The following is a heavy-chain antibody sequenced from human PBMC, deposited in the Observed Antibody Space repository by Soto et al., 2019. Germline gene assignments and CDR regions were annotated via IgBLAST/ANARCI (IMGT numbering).Heavy chain of an antibody. D-gene: IGHD2-2*01. J-gene: IGHJ6*02. CDR2: ISYDGSNK. Sequence: QVQLVESGGGVVQPGRSLRLSCAASGFTFSSYGMHWVRQAPGKGLEWVAVISYDGSNKYYADSVKGRVTISRDNSKNALYLQMNSLRADDTAVYYCAKGSVVPAAISSYGMDVWGQGTTVTVSS. CDR3: AKGSVVPAAISSYGMDV. V-gene: IGHV3-30*18. CDR1: GFTFSSYG.